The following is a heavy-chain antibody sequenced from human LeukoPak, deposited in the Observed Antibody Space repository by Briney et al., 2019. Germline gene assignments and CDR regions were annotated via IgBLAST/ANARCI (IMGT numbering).Heavy chain of an antibody. CDR3: ASGGDAGY. CDR1: GFTFSSYA. V-gene: IGHV3-30-3*01. D-gene: IGHD2-21*02. Sequence: GGSPRLSCAASGFTFSSYAMHWVRQAPGKGLEWVAVISYDGSNKYYADSVKGRFTISRDNSKNTLYLQMNSLRAEDTAVYYCASGGDAGYWGQGTLVTVSS. CDR2: ISYDGSNK. J-gene: IGHJ4*02.